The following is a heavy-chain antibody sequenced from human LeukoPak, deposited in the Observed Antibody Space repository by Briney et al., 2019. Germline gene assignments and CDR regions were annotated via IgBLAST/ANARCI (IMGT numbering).Heavy chain of an antibody. D-gene: IGHD5-18*01. J-gene: IGHJ4*02. CDR1: GFTFSTYW. CDR3: ARDGRGYTYGNDF. V-gene: IGHV3-7*03. CDR2: IKQDGSEK. Sequence: GGSLRLSCAASGFTFSTYWMSWVRQAPGKGLEWMANIKQDGSEKYYVDSVKGRFTISRDNAKKSLSLQMNSLRAEDTAVYYCARDGRGYTYGNDFWGQGTLVTVSS.